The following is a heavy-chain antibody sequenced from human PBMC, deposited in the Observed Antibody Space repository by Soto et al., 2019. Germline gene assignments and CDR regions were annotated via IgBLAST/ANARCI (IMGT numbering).Heavy chain of an antibody. CDR3: ARDRAAGGY. CDR1: GFSFSIYE. CDR2: ISSGGHTI. V-gene: IGHV3-48*03. J-gene: IGHJ4*02. Sequence: GGSLRLSCVASGFSFSIYEMNWVRHAPGKGLEWVAYISSGGHTIHYSDSVRGRFTVSRDNARNSLYLQMNTLRAEDTALYYCARDRAAGGYWGQGTLVTVSS. D-gene: IGHD6-13*01.